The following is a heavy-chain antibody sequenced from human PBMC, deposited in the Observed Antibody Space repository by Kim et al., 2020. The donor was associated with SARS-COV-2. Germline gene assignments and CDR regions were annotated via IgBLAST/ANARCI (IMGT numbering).Heavy chain of an antibody. V-gene: IGHV5-51*01. CDR3: ARQWTSGAFDI. J-gene: IGHJ3*02. Sequence: TSYSPSFQGQVTISADKSISTAYLQGSSLKASDTAMYYCARQWTSGAFDIWGQGTMVTVSS. CDR2: T.